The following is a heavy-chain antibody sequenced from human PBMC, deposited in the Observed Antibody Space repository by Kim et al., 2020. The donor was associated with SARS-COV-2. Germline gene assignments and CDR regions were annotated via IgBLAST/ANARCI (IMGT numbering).Heavy chain of an antibody. CDR3: ARDTGAVWWFDP. Sequence: ASVKVSCKASGYTFTSYAMHWVRQAPGQRLEWMGWINAGNGNTKYSQKFQGRVTITRDTSASTAYMELSSLRSEDTAVYYCARDTGAVWWFDPWGQGTLVTVSS. CDR2: INAGNGNT. V-gene: IGHV1-3*01. CDR1: GYTFTSYA. D-gene: IGHD3-16*01. J-gene: IGHJ5*02.